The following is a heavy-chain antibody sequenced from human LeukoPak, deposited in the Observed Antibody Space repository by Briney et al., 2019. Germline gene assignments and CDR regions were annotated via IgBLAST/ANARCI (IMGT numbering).Heavy chain of an antibody. J-gene: IGHJ4*02. CDR3: ARAEADFAFFDY. CDR2: INPSGGST. D-gene: IGHD3-3*01. V-gene: IGHV1-46*01. CDR1: GYTFTSYY. Sequence: ASVKVSCKASGYTFTSYYMHWVRQAPGQGLEWVGIINPSGGSTSYAQKFQGRVTMTRDTSTSTVYMELSSLRSEDTAVYYCARAEADFAFFDYWGQGTLVTVSS.